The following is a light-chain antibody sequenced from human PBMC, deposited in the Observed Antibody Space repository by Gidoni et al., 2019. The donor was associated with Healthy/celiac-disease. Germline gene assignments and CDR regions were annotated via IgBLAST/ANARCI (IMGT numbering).Light chain of an antibody. V-gene: IGLV3-25*03. J-gene: IGLJ1*01. CDR1: ALPKQY. CDR2: KDS. CDR3: QSADSSGTYHV. Sequence: SYELTQPPSLSVSPGQTARITCSGDALPKQYAYWYQQKPGQAPVLVIYKDSERPSGIPERFSGSSSGTTVTLTISGVQAEDEADYYCQSADSSGTYHVFGTGTKVTVL.